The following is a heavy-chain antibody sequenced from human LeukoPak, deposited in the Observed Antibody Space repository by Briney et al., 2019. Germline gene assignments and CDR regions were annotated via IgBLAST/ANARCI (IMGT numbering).Heavy chain of an antibody. D-gene: IGHD3-16*02. Sequence: SETLSLTCTVSGGSISSYYWSWIRQPPGKGLEWIRYIYYSGSTNYNPSLKSRVTISVDTSKNQFSLKLSSVTAADTAVYYCARGGDDYVWGSYRPYLLFDYWGQGTLVTVSS. V-gene: IGHV4-59*01. CDR2: IYYSGST. CDR1: GGSISSYY. CDR3: ARGGDDYVWGSYRPYLLFDY. J-gene: IGHJ4*01.